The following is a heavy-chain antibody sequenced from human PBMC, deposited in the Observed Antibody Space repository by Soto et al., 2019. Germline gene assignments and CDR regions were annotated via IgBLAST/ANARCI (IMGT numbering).Heavy chain of an antibody. J-gene: IGHJ5*02. V-gene: IGHV4-34*01. Sequence: SETLSLTCAVYGGSFSGYYWSWIRHPPGKGLEWIGEINHSGSTNYNPSLKSRVTISVDTSKNQFSLKLSSVTAADTAVYYCARTVSSSRYSSERGWFDPWGQGTLVPVSS. CDR2: INHSGST. D-gene: IGHD6-13*01. CDR1: GGSFSGYY. CDR3: ARTVSSSRYSSERGWFDP.